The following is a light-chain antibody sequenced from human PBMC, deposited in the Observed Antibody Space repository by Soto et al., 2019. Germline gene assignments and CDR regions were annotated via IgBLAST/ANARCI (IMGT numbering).Light chain of an antibody. CDR3: QQFHNWPRT. CDR2: GAS. CDR1: QSMGSN. V-gene: IGKV3-15*01. J-gene: IGKJ1*01. Sequence: EIVLTQSPGTLSLSPGEIATLSFRASQSMGSNVAWYQQKPGQAPRLLIYGASTRAAGIPARFSGSGSGTEFTLTITSLQSEDFAVYYCQQFHNWPRTFGQGTKVDIK.